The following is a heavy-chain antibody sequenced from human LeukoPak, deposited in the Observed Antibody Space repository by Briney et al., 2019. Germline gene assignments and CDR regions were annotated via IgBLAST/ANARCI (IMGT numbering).Heavy chain of an antibody. V-gene: IGHV3-7*01. CDR1: GFTFSHYW. CDR2: INEHGNQK. J-gene: IGHJ4*02. Sequence: GGSLRLPCAASGFTFSHYWMSWVPQAPGKGLEWVANINEHGNQKYYVDSLNGRFTIPRDNAKNSLFLQMDSLKDEDTAVYYCARDRDYARDYWGQGTLVTVSS. CDR3: ARDRDYARDY. D-gene: IGHD3-10*02.